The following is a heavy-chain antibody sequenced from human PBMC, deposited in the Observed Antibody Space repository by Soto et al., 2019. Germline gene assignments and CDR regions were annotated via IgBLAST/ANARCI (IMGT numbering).Heavy chain of an antibody. V-gene: IGHV4-39*01. CDR3: ARWSPNSSYGGWVGY. Sequence: PSETLSLTCTVSGDSIRIADYFWGWIRQPPGKGLDWIGSIYYSGRTYYNLSLKSRVTISIDTSRSQFSLTLNSVTAADTAVYYCARWSPNSSYGGWVGYWGQGPLVTVSS. J-gene: IGHJ4*02. D-gene: IGHD4-17*01. CDR2: IYYSGRT. CDR1: GDSIRIADYF.